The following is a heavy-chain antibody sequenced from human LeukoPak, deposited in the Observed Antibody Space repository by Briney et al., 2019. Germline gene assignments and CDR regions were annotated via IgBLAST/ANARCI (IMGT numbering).Heavy chain of an antibody. J-gene: IGHJ3*02. D-gene: IGHD5-18*01. CDR3: ARSGYSYGADAFDI. V-gene: IGHV4-38-2*02. CDR2: IHHTGYT. CDR1: AYSISSGYY. Sequence: SETLSLTCSVSAYSISSGYYWGWIRQPPGKGLEWIGSIHHTGYTFYNPSVKSRITISVETSKNQFSLKLSSVTAADTAVYYCARSGYSYGADAFDIWGQGTMVTVSS.